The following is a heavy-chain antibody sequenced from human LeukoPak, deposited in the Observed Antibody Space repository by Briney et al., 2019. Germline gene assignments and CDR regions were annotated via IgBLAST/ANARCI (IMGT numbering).Heavy chain of an antibody. D-gene: IGHD3-16*01. V-gene: IGHV3-21*01. CDR1: GFTFSDYD. J-gene: IGHJ4*02. CDR2: ISGLSSHI. Sequence: GGSLRLSCSASGFTFSDYDMTWVRQAPGKGLEWVSSISGLSSHIYYGDSVKGRFSISRDNAKNSPYLQMNSLGAEDTAVYYCGRAFPPLRTSSAGDLWGQGTLVTVSS. CDR3: GRAFPPLRTSSAGDL.